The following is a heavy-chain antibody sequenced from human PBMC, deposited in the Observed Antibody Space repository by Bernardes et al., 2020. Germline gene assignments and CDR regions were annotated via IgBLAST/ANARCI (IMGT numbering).Heavy chain of an antibody. CDR2: INTNSGGT. V-gene: IGHV1-2*06. Sequence: ASVKVSCKASGYPFTAYYIHWVRQAPGQGLEWKGRINTNSGGTNYEQKFQDRVTMTRDTSIRTAYMELSRLRADDTAVYYCARDYGADPADYWGQGTLVTVSS. CDR3: ARDYGADPADY. D-gene: IGHD4-17*01. CDR1: GYPFTAYY. J-gene: IGHJ4*02.